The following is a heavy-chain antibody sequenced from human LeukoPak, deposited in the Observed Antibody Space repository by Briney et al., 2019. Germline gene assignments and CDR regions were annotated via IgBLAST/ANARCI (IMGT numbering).Heavy chain of an antibody. CDR1: GGSISSYY. D-gene: IGHD3-16*01. CDR3: ARATADYDYVWGSYTY. V-gene: IGHV4-59*01. J-gene: IGHJ4*02. Sequence: SETLSLTCTVSGGSISSYYWSWIRQPPGKGLEWIGYIYYSGSTNYNPSLKSRVTISVDTSKNQFSLKLSSVTAADTAVYYCARATADYDYVWGSYTYWGQGTLVTVSS. CDR2: IYYSGST.